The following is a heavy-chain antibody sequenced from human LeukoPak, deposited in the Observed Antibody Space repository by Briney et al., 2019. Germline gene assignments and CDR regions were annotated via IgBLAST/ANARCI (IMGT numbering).Heavy chain of an antibody. CDR1: GGTFSSYA. CDR3: AREPSRITIFYDY. D-gene: IGHD3-3*01. J-gene: IGHJ4*02. CDR2: IIPIFGTA. Sequence: SVKVSCKASGGTFSSYAISWVRQAPGQGLEWMGRIIPIFGTASYAQKFQGRVTITTDESTSTAYMELGSLRSEDTAVYYCAREPSRITIFYDYWGQGTLVTVSS. V-gene: IGHV1-69*05.